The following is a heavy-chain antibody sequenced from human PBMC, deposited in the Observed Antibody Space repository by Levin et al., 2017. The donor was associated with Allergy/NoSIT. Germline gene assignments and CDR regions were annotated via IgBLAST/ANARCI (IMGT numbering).Heavy chain of an antibody. CDR1: GFTFSSYS. CDR3: ARGMQGGSGSYYWGGMDV. J-gene: IGHJ6*02. D-gene: IGHD3-10*01. CDR2: ISSSSSYI. V-gene: IGHV3-21*01. Sequence: LSLTCAASGFTFSSYSMNWVRQAPGKGLEWVSSISSSSSYIYYADSVKGRFTISRDNAKNSLYLQMNSLRAEDTAVYYCARGMQGGSGSYYWGGMDVWGQGTTVTVSS.